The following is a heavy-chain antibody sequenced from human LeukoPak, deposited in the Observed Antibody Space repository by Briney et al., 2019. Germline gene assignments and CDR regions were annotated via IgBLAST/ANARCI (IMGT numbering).Heavy chain of an antibody. CDR2: IYTSGTS. J-gene: IGHJ4*02. V-gene: IGHV4-61*02. CDR3: ARGPGGYRSPSFDY. CDR1: GASISSDTYY. Sequence: SETLSLTCTVSGASISSDTYYWTWIRQPAGKGLEWIGRIYTSGTSNYSPSLKSRVTISVDTSRNHFSLKLTSVTAADTAVYYCARGPGGYRSPSFDYWGQGILVTVSS. D-gene: IGHD5-24*01.